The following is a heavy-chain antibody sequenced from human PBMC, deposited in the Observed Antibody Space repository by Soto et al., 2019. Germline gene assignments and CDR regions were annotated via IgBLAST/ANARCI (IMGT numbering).Heavy chain of an antibody. CDR3: ARLYGDYESSFYYYYGMDV. CDR1: GGSITSGVYY. D-gene: IGHD4-17*01. J-gene: IGHJ6*02. V-gene: IGHV4-31*03. CDR2: IYYSGST. Sequence: SETLSLTCSVSGGSITSGVYYWTWIRQHPGKGLEWIGYIYYSGSTYYNPSLKSRVTISRDTSKNQFSLNLSSVTAADTAVYYCARLYGDYESSFYYYYGMDVWGQGTTVTVSS.